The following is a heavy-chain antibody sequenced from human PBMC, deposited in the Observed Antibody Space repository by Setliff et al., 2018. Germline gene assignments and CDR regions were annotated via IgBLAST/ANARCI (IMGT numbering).Heavy chain of an antibody. CDR1: GYSISSGYY. CDR3: ARAFGLQYYFDY. J-gene: IGHJ4*02. Sequence: SETLSLTCTVSGYSISSGYYWGWIRQPPGKGLEWIGSIYHSGSTYYNPSLKSRVTISVDTSKNQFSLKLSSVTAADTAVYYCARAFGLQYYFDYWGRGTL. V-gene: IGHV4-38-2*02. D-gene: IGHD3-16*01. CDR2: IYHSGST.